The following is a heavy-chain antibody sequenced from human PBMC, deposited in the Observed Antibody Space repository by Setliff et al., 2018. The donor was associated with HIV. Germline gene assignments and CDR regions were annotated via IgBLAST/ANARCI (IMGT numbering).Heavy chain of an antibody. CDR3: ARDQPQDYDSLTGYYTGRYFGY. CDR2: IYHSGRT. J-gene: IGHJ4*02. Sequence: SETLSLTCAVSGYSISSGYYWGWIRQPPGKGLEWIGSIYHSGRTYYNPSLKSRVTISVDTSKNQFSLKLTSVTAADTAVYYCARDQPQDYDSLTGYYTGRYFGYWGRGTLVTVSS. V-gene: IGHV4-38-2*02. D-gene: IGHD3-9*01. CDR1: GYSISSGYY.